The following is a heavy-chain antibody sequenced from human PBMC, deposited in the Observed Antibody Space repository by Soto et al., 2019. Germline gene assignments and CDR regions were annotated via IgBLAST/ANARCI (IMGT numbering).Heavy chain of an antibody. V-gene: IGHV5-51*01. CDR2: IYPGDSDT. J-gene: IGHJ6*02. Sequence: PGESLKISCKGSGYSFTSYWIGWVRQMPGKGLEWMGIIYPGDSDTRYSPSFQGQVTISADKSISTAYLQWSSLKASDTAMYYCARHHYGSGSYYYYHGMDVWGQGTTVTVSS. CDR3: ARHHYGSGSYYYYHGMDV. D-gene: IGHD3-10*01. CDR1: GYSFTSYW.